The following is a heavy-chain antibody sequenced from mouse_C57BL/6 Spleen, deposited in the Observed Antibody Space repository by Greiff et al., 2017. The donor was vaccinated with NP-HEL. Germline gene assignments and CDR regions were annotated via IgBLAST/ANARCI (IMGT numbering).Heavy chain of an antibody. D-gene: IGHD1-1*01. J-gene: IGHJ4*01. CDR3: ARWDYGSSYYAMDY. V-gene: IGHV1-55*01. CDR1: GYTFTSYW. Sequence: QVQLQQPGAELVKPGASVKMSCKASGYTFTSYWITWVKQRPGQGLEWIGDIYPGSGSTNYNEKFKSKATLTVDTSSSTAYMPLSSLTSEDTAVYYCARWDYGSSYYAMDYWGQGTSVTVSS. CDR2: IYPGSGST.